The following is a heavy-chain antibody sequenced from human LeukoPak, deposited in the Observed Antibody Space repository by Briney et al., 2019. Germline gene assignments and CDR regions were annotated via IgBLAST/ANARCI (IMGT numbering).Heavy chain of an antibody. V-gene: IGHV3-30*02. D-gene: IGHD4/OR15-4a*01. J-gene: IGHJ4*02. CDR2: IRYDGTNK. CDR3: AKGSYGAKVY. CDR1: GFTFSSYG. Sequence: GGSLRLSCAASGFTFSSYGMHWVRQAPGKGLERVAFIRYDGTNKYYADSVKGRFTISRDNSKNTLYLQMNSLRAEDTAVYYCAKGSYGAKVYWGQGTLVTVSS.